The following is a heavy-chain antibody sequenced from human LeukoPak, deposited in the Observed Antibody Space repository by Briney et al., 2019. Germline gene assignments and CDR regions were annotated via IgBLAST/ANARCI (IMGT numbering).Heavy chain of an antibody. Sequence: PSETLSLTCAVYGGSFSGYYWSWIRQPPGKGLEWIGEINHSGSTNYNPSLKSRVTISVDTSKNQFSLKLSSVTAADTAVYYCASGRRGDYFDYWGQGTLVTVSS. CDR2: INHSGST. CDR1: GGSFSGYY. CDR3: ASGRRGDYFDY. D-gene: IGHD4-17*01. J-gene: IGHJ4*02. V-gene: IGHV4-34*01.